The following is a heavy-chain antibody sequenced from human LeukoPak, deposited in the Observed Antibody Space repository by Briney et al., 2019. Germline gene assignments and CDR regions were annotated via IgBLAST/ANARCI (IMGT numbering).Heavy chain of an antibody. V-gene: IGHV4-34*01. J-gene: IGHJ4*02. D-gene: IGHD1-1*01. CDR2: INHSGST. CDR1: GGSFSGYY. Sequence: PSETLSLTCAVYGGSFSGYYWSWIRQPPGKGLEWIGEINHSGSTNYNPSLKSRVTISVDTSKNQFSLKLSSVTAADTAVYYCARGRRNAQGDYWGQGTLVTVSS. CDR3: ARGRRNAQGDY.